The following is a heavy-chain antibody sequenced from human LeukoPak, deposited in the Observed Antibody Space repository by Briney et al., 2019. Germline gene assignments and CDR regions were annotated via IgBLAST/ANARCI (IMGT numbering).Heavy chain of an antibody. CDR2: IYYSGST. CDR3: FIGYNNGGAFDI. D-gene: IGHD5-24*01. V-gene: IGHV4-39*07. CDR1: GGSISSSSYY. Sequence: SETLSLTCTVSGGSISSSSYYWGWIRQPPGKGLEWIGSIYYSGSTYYNPSLKSRVTISVDTSKNQFSLKLSSVTAADTAVYYCFIGYNNGGAFDIWGQGTMVTVSS. J-gene: IGHJ3*02.